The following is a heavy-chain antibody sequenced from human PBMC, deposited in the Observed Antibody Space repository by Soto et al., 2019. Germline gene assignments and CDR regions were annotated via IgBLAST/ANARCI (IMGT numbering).Heavy chain of an antibody. CDR1: GYTFTSYG. V-gene: IGHV1-18*01. CDR2: ISAYNGNT. CDR3: AREDFRTTGTSSLDY. D-gene: IGHD1-1*01. Sequence: GASVKVSCKASGYTFTSYGISWVRQAPGQGLEWMGWISAYNGNTNYAQKLQGRVTMTTDTSTSTAYMELRSLRSDDTAVYYCAREDFRTTGTSSLDYWGQVTLVTVSS. J-gene: IGHJ4*02.